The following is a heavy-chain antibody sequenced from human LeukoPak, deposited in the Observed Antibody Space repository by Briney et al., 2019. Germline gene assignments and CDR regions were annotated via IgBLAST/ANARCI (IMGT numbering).Heavy chain of an antibody. CDR2: IYTSGNT. J-gene: IGHJ5*02. CDR1: GGSISSYY. V-gene: IGHV4-4*07. CDR3: ARAPTATGGWNWFDL. D-gene: IGHD2-21*02. Sequence: SETLSLTCTVSGGSISSYYWSWIRQPAGKGLEFIGRIYTSGNTNYNPSLKSRITMSVDTSRNQFSPKLNSVTAADTAVYYCARAPTATGGWNWFDLWGQGTLVTVSS.